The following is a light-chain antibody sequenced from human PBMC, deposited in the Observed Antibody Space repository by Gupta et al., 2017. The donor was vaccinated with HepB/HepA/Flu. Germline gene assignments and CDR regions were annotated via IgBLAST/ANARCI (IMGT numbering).Light chain of an antibody. J-gene: IGKJ2*01. CDR1: QMISTW. CDR3: QQYNANPPN. CDR2: KAS. Sequence: DIQMPQSPSTLSASVGDRVTITCRASQMISTWLAWYQQKPGKAPNLLIYKASSLESGVPSRFSGSGSGTEFTLTISSLQPDDFATYYCQQYNANPPNFGQGTKVEIK. V-gene: IGKV1-5*03.